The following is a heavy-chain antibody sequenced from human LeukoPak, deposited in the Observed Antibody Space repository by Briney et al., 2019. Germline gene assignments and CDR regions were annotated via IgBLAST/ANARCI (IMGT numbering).Heavy chain of an antibody. CDR1: DASLSGHY. Sequence: SETLSLTCDVYDASLSGHYWSWIRQPPGKGLDWIGEIHPSGSANYNPSLKSRVIISVDTSKNQFSLKLTSVTAADTAVYYCARGDDLRKTGYWGQGTLVTVTS. V-gene: IGHV4-34*01. CDR3: ARGDDLRKTGY. J-gene: IGHJ4*02. CDR2: IHPSGSA.